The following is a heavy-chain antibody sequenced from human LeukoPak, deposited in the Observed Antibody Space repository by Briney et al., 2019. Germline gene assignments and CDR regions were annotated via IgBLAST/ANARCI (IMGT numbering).Heavy chain of an antibody. Sequence: ASVKVSCKVSGYTLTELSMHWVRQAPGKGLEWMGGFDPEDGKTIYAQKFQGRVTMTEDTSTDTAYMELSSLRSEDTAVYYCATVTPAVLRYFDWLSLVFDYWGQGTLVTVSS. CDR3: ATVTPAVLRYFDWLSLVFDY. CDR1: GYTLTELS. V-gene: IGHV1-24*01. CDR2: FDPEDGKT. D-gene: IGHD3-9*01. J-gene: IGHJ4*02.